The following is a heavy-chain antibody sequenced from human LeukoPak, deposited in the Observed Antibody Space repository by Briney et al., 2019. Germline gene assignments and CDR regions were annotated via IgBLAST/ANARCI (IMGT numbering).Heavy chain of an antibody. CDR1: GFTVSSNY. CDR2: IYSGGNT. J-gene: IGHJ1*01. CDR3: ASGYCSGGHCYSVYFQH. V-gene: IGHV3-53*01. D-gene: IGHD2-15*01. Sequence: GGSLRLSCAASGFTVSSNYMSWVRQAPGKGMEWVSVIYSGGNTYYADSVKGRFTISRDNSKNTLYLQMNSLRAEDTAVYYCASGYCSGGHCYSVYFQHWGQGTLVTVSS.